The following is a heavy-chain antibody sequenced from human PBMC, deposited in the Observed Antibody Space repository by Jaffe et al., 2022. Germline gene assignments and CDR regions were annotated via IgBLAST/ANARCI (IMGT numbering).Heavy chain of an antibody. J-gene: IGHJ5*02. Sequence: QLQLQESGSGLVKPSQTLSLTCAVSGGSISSGGYSWSWIRQPPGKGLEWIGYIYHSGSTYYNPSLKSRVTISVDRSKNQFSLKLSSVTAADTAVYYCARALSGRDFWSGYRSINWFDPWGQGTLVTVSS. CDR3: ARALSGRDFWSGYRSINWFDP. CDR1: GGSISSGGYS. D-gene: IGHD3-3*01. CDR2: IYHSGST. V-gene: IGHV4-30-2*01.